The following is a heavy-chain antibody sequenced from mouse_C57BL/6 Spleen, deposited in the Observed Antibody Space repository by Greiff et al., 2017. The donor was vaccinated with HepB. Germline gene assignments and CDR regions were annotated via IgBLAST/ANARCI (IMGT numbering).Heavy chain of an antibody. CDR1: GYSITSGYY. CDR3: ASHGSSYYWYFDV. CDR2: ISYDGSN. D-gene: IGHD1-1*01. V-gene: IGHV3-6*01. J-gene: IGHJ1*03. Sequence: EVQLQESGPGLVKPSQSLSLTCSVTGYSITSGYYWNWIRQFPGNKLEWMGYISYDGSNNYNPSLKNRTSITRDTSKNQFFLKLNSVTTEDTATYYCASHGSSYYWYFDVWGTGTTVTVSS.